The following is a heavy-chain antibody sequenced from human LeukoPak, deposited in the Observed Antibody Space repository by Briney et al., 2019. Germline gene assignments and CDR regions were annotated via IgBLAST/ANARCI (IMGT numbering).Heavy chain of an antibody. V-gene: IGHV1-2*02. CDR1: GYTFTSYD. Sequence: ASVKVSCKASGYTFTSYDITWVRQAPGQGLEWMGWINPNSGGTNYAQKFQGRVTMTRDTSISTAYMELSRLRSDDTAVYYCAREPNYYYYGMDVWGQGTTVTVSS. J-gene: IGHJ6*02. CDR2: INPNSGGT. CDR3: AREPNYYYYGMDV.